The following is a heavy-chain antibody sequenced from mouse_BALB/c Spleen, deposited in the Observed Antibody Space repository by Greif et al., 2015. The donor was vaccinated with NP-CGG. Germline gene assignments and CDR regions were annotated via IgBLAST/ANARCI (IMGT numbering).Heavy chain of an antibody. D-gene: IGHD2-13*01. J-gene: IGHJ2*01. CDR3: AVTYSDY. V-gene: IGHV14-3*02. Sequence: VQLQQSGAELVKPGASVKLSCTASGFNIKDTYMHWVKQRPEQGLEWIGRIDPANGNTKYDPKLQGKATITADTSSNPAYLQLSSLTSENTAVDYCAVTYSDYWGQGTTLTVSS. CDR2: IDPANGNT. CDR1: GFNIKDTY.